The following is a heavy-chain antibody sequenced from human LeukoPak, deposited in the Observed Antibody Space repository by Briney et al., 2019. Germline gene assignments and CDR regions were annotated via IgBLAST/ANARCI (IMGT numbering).Heavy chain of an antibody. CDR3: AREKNGYSYGLGFDY. D-gene: IGHD5-18*01. J-gene: IGHJ4*02. V-gene: IGHV3-23*01. CDR2: ISGSGGST. Sequence: PGGSLRLSCAASGFTFSSYAMSWVRQAPGKGLEWVSAISGSGGSTYYADSVKGRFTISRDNSKNTLYLQMNSLRAEDTAVYYCAREKNGYSYGLGFDYWGQGTLVTVSS. CDR1: GFTFSSYA.